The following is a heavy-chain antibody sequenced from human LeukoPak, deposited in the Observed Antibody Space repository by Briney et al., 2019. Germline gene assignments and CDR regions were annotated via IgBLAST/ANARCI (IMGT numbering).Heavy chain of an antibody. CDR3: ARLHYDVLTGPFDY. J-gene: IGHJ4*02. Sequence: GGSLRLSCAASGITVSTNYMSWVRQAPGKGLEWVSIIYSGGATFYADSVKGRFTISRENSKNTLWLQMNGLRAEGTAVYYCARLHYDVLTGPFDYWGQGTLVTVSS. D-gene: IGHD3-9*01. CDR1: GITVSTNY. V-gene: IGHV3-66*04. CDR2: IYSGGAT.